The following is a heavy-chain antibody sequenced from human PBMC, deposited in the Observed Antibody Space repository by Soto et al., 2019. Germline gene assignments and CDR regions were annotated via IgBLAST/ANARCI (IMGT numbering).Heavy chain of an antibody. CDR3: ARTSMQSRGYSYGHGGMDV. Sequence: GESLKISCKGSGYSFTSYWISWVRQMPGKGLEWMGRIDPSESYTNYNPTFQSQDNISADKSISTTYLQWSSLKASDTAMFYCARTSMQSRGYSYGHGGMDVWGQGTTVTVSS. J-gene: IGHJ6*02. V-gene: IGHV5-10-1*01. CDR1: GYSFTSYW. CDR2: IDPSESYT. D-gene: IGHD5-18*01.